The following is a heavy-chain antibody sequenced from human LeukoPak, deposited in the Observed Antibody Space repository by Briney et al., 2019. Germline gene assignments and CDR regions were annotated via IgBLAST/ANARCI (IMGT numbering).Heavy chain of an antibody. J-gene: IGHJ5*02. Sequence: GESLKISCKGSGYSFTSYWISWVRQMPGKGPEWMGRIDPSDSYTNYSPSFQGHVTISADKSISTAYLQWSSLKASDTAMYYCASPGDCSSTSCASLGSWGQGTLVTVSS. CDR1: GYSFTSYW. D-gene: IGHD2-2*01. CDR2: IDPSDSYT. CDR3: ASPGDCSSTSCASLGS. V-gene: IGHV5-10-1*01.